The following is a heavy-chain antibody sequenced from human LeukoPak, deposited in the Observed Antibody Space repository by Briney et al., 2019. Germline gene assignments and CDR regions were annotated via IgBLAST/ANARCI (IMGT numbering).Heavy chain of an antibody. CDR2: ISTNSSNI. Sequence: SGGSLRLSCAASGLTLSTYAMNWVRQAPGKGLEWVSYISTNSSNIYYADSVKGRFTISRDNAKNSLYLQMNSLRDEDTAVYYCARGGSGYGDYYYFYGMDVWGQGTTVTVSS. CDR1: GLTLSTYA. CDR3: ARGGSGYGDYYYFYGMDV. D-gene: IGHD3-22*01. V-gene: IGHV3-48*02. J-gene: IGHJ6*02.